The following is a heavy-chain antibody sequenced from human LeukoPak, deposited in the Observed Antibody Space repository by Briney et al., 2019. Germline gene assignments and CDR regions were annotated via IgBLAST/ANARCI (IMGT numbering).Heavy chain of an antibody. CDR1: GFTFSSYS. CDR2: ISSSSSYI. D-gene: IGHD2-15*01. Sequence: GGSLRLSCAASGFTFSSYSINWVRQAPGKGLEWVSSISSSSSYIYYADSVKGRFTISRDNAKNSLYLQMNSLRAEDTAVYYCARDICGGSCYSSFDYWGQGTLVTVSS. V-gene: IGHV3-21*01. CDR3: ARDICGGSCYSSFDY. J-gene: IGHJ4*02.